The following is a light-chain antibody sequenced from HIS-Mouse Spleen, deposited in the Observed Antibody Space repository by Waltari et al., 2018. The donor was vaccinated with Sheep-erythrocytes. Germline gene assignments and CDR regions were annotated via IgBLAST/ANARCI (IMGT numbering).Light chain of an antibody. J-gene: IGLJ3*02. Sequence: QSALTQPPSASGSPGQSVTISGTATRRHVGGLNKVPWYQQPPGKAPKLMIYEVSKRPSGVPDRFSGSKSGNTASLTVSGLQAEDEADYYCSSYAGSNNWVFGGGTKLTVL. V-gene: IGLV2-8*01. CDR2: EVS. CDR3: SSYAGSNNWV. CDR1: RRHVGGLNK.